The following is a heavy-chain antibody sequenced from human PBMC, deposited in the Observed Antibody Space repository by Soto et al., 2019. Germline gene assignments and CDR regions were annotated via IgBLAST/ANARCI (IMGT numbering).Heavy chain of an antibody. D-gene: IGHD2-8*01. CDR1: GFTFSSYG. Sequence: QVQLVESGGGVVQPGRSLRLSCAASGFTFSSYGMHWVRQAPGKGLEWVAVISYDGSNKYYADSVKGRFTISRDNSKNTLYLQMNSLRAEDTAVYYCAKDLGAICTNGVCYPDYYYYGMDVWGQGTTVTVSS. CDR2: ISYDGSNK. V-gene: IGHV3-30*18. J-gene: IGHJ6*02. CDR3: AKDLGAICTNGVCYPDYYYYGMDV.